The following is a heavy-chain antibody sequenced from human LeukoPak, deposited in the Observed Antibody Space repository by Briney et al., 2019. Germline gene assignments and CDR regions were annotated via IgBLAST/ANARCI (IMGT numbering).Heavy chain of an antibody. V-gene: IGHV4-4*07. Sequence: SETLSLTCTVSGGSISSYYWSWIRQPAGKGLEWIGRIYTSGSTNYNPPLKSRATMSGDTSKNQFSLKLSSVTAADTAVYYCARVYYHGSGSPSYYFDYWGQGTLVTVSS. CDR1: GGSISSYY. J-gene: IGHJ4*02. D-gene: IGHD3-10*01. CDR2: IYTSGST. CDR3: ARVYYHGSGSPSYYFDY.